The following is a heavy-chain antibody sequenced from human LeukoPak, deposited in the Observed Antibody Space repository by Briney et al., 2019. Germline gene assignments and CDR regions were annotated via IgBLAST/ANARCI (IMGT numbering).Heavy chain of an antibody. CDR3: ARAVAARVFDY. D-gene: IGHD6-13*01. CDR1: GGSFSGYY. CDR2: IYYSGST. Sequence: SETLSLTCAVYGGSFSGYYWSWIRQPPGKGLEWIGYIYYSGSTNYNPSLKSRVTISVDTSKNQFSLKLSSVTAADTAVYYCARAVAARVFDYWGQGTLVTVSS. V-gene: IGHV4-59*01. J-gene: IGHJ4*02.